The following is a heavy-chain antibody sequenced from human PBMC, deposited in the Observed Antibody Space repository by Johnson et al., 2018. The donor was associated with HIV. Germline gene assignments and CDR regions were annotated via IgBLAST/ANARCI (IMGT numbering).Heavy chain of an antibody. J-gene: IGHJ3*02. CDR1: GFTVSSNY. CDR2: ISWNSGSI. D-gene: IGHD5-12*01. Sequence: EQLVESGGGVVQPGGSLRLSCAASGFTVSSNYMSWVRQAPGKGLEWVSGISWNSGSIGYADSVKGRFTISRDNAKNSLYLQMNSLRAGDTAVFYCARDHPSKWLRSNDDAFDIWGQGTMVTVSS. V-gene: IGHV3-48*04. CDR3: ARDHPSKWLRSNDDAFDI.